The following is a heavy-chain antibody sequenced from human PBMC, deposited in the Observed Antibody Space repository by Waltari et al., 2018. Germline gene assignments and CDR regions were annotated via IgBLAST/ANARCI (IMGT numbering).Heavy chain of an antibody. CDR3: ARYNWNPKGGMDV. CDR2: FDPEDGET. D-gene: IGHD1-20*01. V-gene: IGHV1-24*01. Sequence: QVQLVQSGAEVKKPGASVKVSCKVSGYTLTELSMHWVRQAPGKGLEWMGGFDPEDGETIYAQKFQCRVTRTEDTSTDTAYMERSSLRSEETAVYYCARYNWNPKGGMDVWGQGTTVTVSS. CDR1: GYTLTELS. J-gene: IGHJ6*02.